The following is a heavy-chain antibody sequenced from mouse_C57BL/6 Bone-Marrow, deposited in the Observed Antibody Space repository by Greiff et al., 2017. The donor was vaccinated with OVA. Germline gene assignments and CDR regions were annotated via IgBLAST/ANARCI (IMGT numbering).Heavy chain of an antibody. J-gene: IGHJ1*03. D-gene: IGHD5-5*01. CDR3: ARGGLPPYWYFDV. CDR1: GYTFTSYW. Sequence: VQLQQPGAELVMPGASVKLSCKASGYTFTSYWMHWVKQRPGQGLEWIGEIAPSDSYTNYNQKFQGKSTLTVDKSSSTAYMQLSSLTSEDSAVYYCARGGLPPYWYFDVWGTGTTVTVSS. V-gene: IGHV1-69*01. CDR2: IAPSDSYT.